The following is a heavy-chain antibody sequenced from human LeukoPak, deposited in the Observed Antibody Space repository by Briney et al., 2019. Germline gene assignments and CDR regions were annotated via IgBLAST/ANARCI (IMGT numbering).Heavy chain of an antibody. CDR2: IIPIFGTA. V-gene: IGHV1-69*13. Sequence: GASVKVSCRASGGTFSSYAISWVRQAPGQRLEWMGGIIPIFGTANYAQKFQGRVTITADESTSTAYMELSSLRSEDTAVYYCANSGSYYQYGFDYWGQGTLVTVSS. D-gene: IGHD1-26*01. CDR1: GGTFSSYA. CDR3: ANSGSYYQYGFDY. J-gene: IGHJ4*02.